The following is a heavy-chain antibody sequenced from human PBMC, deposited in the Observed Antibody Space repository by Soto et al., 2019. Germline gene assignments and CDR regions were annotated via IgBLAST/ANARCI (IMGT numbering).Heavy chain of an antibody. CDR3: ARGPYYYGSGRTQPFWYYGMDV. V-gene: IGHV4-34*01. J-gene: IGHJ6*02. CDR2: INHSGST. D-gene: IGHD3-10*01. Sequence: QVQLQQWGAGLLKPSETLSLTCAVYGGSFSGYYWSWIRQPPGKGLEWIGEINHSGSTNYNPSLKXXXPIPVDPSKNXXSXKXXSVTAADTAVYYCARGPYYYGSGRTQPFWYYGMDVWGQGTTVTVSS. CDR1: GGSFSGYY.